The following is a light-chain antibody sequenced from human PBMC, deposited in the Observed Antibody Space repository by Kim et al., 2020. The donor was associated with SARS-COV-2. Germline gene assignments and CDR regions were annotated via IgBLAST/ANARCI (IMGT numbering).Light chain of an antibody. CDR1: SGHSNNA. CDR3: QTWGTGIWV. Sequence: SVKLTCTLSSGHSNNAIAWHQQQPEKGPRYLMKLNSDGSHSKGDGIPDRFSGSSSGAERYLPISSLQSEDEADYYCQTWGTGIWVFGGGTKLTVL. J-gene: IGLJ3*02. V-gene: IGLV4-69*01. CDR2: LNSDGSH.